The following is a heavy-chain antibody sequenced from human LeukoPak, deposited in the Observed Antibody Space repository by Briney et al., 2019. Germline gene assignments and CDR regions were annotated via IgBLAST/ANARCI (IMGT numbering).Heavy chain of an antibody. CDR3: AKDRDIAALGVLDY. J-gene: IGHJ4*02. D-gene: IGHD6-6*01. CDR1: GFTFSSYG. V-gene: IGHV3-30*02. Sequence: PGGSLRLSCAASGFTFSSYGMHWVRQAPGKGLEWVAVIWYDGSNKYYADSVKGRFTISRDNSKNTLYLQMNSLRAEDTAVYYCAKDRDIAALGVLDYWGQGTLVTVSS. CDR2: IWYDGSNK.